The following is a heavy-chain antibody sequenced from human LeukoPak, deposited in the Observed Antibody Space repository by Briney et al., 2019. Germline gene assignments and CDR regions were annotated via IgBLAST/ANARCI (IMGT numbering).Heavy chain of an antibody. J-gene: IGHJ6*02. CDR3: ARRLTTVTHTRKYGMDV. D-gene: IGHD4-11*01. CDR1: GYTFTSYG. V-gene: IGHV1-8*02. Sequence: GASVKVSCKASGYTFTSYGISWVRQAPGQGLEWMGWMNPNSGNTGYAQKFQGRVTMTRNTSISTAYMELSSLRSEDTAVYYCARRLTTVTHTRKYGMDVWGQGTTVTVSS. CDR2: MNPNSGNT.